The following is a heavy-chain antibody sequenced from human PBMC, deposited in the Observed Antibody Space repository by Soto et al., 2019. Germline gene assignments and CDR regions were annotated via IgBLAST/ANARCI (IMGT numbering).Heavy chain of an antibody. V-gene: IGHV4-59*01. D-gene: IGHD3-3*01. J-gene: IGHJ4*02. CDR3: ARXYRQYDFWSGYWDYFDY. CDR2: IYYSGST. CDR1: GGSISSYY. Sequence: TAGTLSLTCTVSGGSISSYYWSWIRQPPGKGLEWIGYIYYSGSTNYNPSLKSRVTISVDTSKNQFSLKLSSVTAADTAVYYCARXYRQYDFWSGYWDYFDYWGQGTLVTVSS.